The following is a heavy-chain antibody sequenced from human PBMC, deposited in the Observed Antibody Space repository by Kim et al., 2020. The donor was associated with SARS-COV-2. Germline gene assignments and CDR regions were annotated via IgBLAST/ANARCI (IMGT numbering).Heavy chain of an antibody. D-gene: IGHD3-9*01. CDR1: GFSVSRYA. V-gene: IGHV3-23*01. J-gene: IGHJ4*02. CDR3: AKDHPSAGWPAFEC. Sequence: GGSLRLSCAASGFSVSRYAMSWVRQAPGKGLEWVSAITNNNGKTYYADSVRGRFTISRDDAENTVYLQMNSLRAEDTALYYCAKDHPSAGWPAFECWGQGTLVTVSS. CDR2: ITNNNGKT.